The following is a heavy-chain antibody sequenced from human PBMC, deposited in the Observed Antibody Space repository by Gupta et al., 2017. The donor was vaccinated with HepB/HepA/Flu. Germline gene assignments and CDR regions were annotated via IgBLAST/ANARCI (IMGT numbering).Heavy chain of an antibody. CDR2: IIPIFGTA. CDR1: GGTFRTNT. CDR3: ARDAIQLGIDGFDI. Sequence: QVQLVQSGAEVKKPGSSVTVTCKASGGTFRTNTISWVRQAPGQGLAWVGGIIPIFGTASYAQKFQDRVTIIADESRTTAYMELRSLTSEDTAMYYCARDAIQLGIDGFDIWGQGTMVTVSS. V-gene: IGHV1-69*01. J-gene: IGHJ3*02. D-gene: IGHD5-24*01.